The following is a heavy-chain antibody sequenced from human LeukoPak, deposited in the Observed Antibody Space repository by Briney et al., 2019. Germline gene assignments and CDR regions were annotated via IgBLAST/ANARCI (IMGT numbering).Heavy chain of an antibody. CDR1: GYSFTSYW. CDR3: ARGRGYSYGYVPLDY. Sequence: GESLKSSCKGSGYSFTSYWIAWVRQMPGKGLEWMGIVYPGDSDTRYSPSFQGQVTISADKSISTAYLQWSSLKASDTAIYYCARGRGYSYGYVPLDYWGQGTLVTVSS. D-gene: IGHD5-18*01. J-gene: IGHJ4*02. V-gene: IGHV5-51*01. CDR2: VYPGDSDT.